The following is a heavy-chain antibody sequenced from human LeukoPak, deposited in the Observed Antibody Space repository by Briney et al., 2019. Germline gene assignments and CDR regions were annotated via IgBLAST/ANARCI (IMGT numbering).Heavy chain of an antibody. CDR1: GGSISSYY. CDR2: IYYSGTT. D-gene: IGHD2-15*01. J-gene: IGHJ4*02. CDR3: ARRFGSGDYFDY. Sequence: SETLSLTCTVSGGSISSYYWSWIRQPPGKGLEWIGYIYYSGTTSNNPSLKSRVTISIDTSKKQFSLKLSSVTAADTAIYYCARRFGSGDYFDYWGQGTLVTVSS. V-gene: IGHV4-59*01.